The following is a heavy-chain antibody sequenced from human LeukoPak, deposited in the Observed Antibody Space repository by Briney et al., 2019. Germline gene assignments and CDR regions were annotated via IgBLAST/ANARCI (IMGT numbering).Heavy chain of an antibody. CDR3: ARNGYISAWSYYYYYVDV. CDR1: GYTFTDYS. Sequence: GASVKVSCKASGYTFTDYSMHWVRQAPGQGLEWMGWINPNSGGRKYAQKFQGRVTMTRDTSISTAYMELSGLGFDDTAVYYCARNGYISAWSYYYYYVDVWGIGTTVTVSS. V-gene: IGHV1-2*02. J-gene: IGHJ6*03. CDR2: INPNSGGR. D-gene: IGHD6-19*01.